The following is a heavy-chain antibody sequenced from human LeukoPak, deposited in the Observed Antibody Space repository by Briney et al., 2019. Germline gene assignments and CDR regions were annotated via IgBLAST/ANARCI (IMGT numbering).Heavy chain of an antibody. CDR3: ATDSVGATGAFDY. CDR2: FDPEDGET. V-gene: IGHV1-24*01. J-gene: IGHJ4*02. CDR1: GYALTELS. D-gene: IGHD1-26*01. Sequence: ASVKVSCKVSGYALTELSMHWVRQAPGKGLEGMGGFDPEDGETIYAQKFQGRVTMTEDTSTDTAYMELSSLRSEDTAVYYCATDSVGATGAFDYWGQGTLVTVSS.